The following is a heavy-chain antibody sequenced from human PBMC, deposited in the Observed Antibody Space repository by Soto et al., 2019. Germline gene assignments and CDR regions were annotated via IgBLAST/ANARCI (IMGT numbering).Heavy chain of an antibody. Sequence: ASVKVSCKASGYTFTGYYMHWVRQAPGQGLEWMGWINPNSGGTNYAQKFQGRVTMTRDTSISTAYMELSRLRSDATAVYYCASERGAVDYYYYYGMDVWGQGTTVTVS. J-gene: IGHJ6*02. CDR3: ASERGAVDYYYYYGMDV. CDR1: GYTFTGYY. D-gene: IGHD2-15*01. CDR2: INPNSGGT. V-gene: IGHV1-2*02.